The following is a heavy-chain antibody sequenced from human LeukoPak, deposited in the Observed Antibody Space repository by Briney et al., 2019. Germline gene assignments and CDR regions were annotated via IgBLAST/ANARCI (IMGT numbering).Heavy chain of an antibody. J-gene: IGHJ5*02. CDR3: ARAQVRGDWFDP. CDR2: INPNSGGT. Sequence: VVPSPRKGLEWMGWINPNSGGTNYAQKFQGRVTMTRDTSISTAYMELSRLRSDDTAVYYCARAQVRGDWFDPWGQGTLVTVSS. V-gene: IGHV1-2*02. D-gene: IGHD3-10*01.